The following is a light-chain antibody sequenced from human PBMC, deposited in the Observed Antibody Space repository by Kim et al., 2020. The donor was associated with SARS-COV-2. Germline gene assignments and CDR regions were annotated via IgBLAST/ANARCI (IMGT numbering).Light chain of an antibody. CDR3: QQYDAPPFT. Sequence: EDTVTITCQASEDVSDYFNWYHQKPGEDPKVLFRDAANLESEVPSRFSRGGYGTEFSLTISSVQPEDMGTYYCQQYDAPPFTFGQGTRLEIK. V-gene: IGKV1-33*01. J-gene: IGKJ5*01. CDR2: DAA. CDR1: EDVSDY.